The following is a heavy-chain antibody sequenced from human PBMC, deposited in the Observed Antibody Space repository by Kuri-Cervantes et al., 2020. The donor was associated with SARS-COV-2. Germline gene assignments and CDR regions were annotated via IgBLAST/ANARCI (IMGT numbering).Heavy chain of an antibody. Sequence: LSLTCAASGFTFSSYAMSWVRQAPGKGLEWVSAISGSGGSTYYADPVKGRFTISRDNSKNTLYLQMNNLRAEDTAVYYCAKDPYDFWSGYYLYYFDYWGQGTLVTVSS. D-gene: IGHD3-3*01. CDR3: AKDPYDFWSGYYLYYFDY. CDR1: GFTFSSYA. J-gene: IGHJ4*02. V-gene: IGHV3-23*01. CDR2: ISGSGGST.